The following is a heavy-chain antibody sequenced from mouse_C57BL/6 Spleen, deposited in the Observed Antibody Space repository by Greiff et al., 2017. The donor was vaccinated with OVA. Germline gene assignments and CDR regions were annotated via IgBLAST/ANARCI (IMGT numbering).Heavy chain of an antibody. CDR1: GYTFTSYW. CDR2: IDPSDSET. Sequence: QVHVKQPGAELVRPGSSVKLSCKASGYTFTSYWMHWVKQRPIQGLEWIGNIDPSDSETHYNQKFKDKATLTVDKSSSTAYMQLSSLTSEDSAVYYCARGRYDYDHLYYFDYWGQGTTLTVSS. V-gene: IGHV1-52*01. CDR3: ARGRYDYDHLYYFDY. J-gene: IGHJ2*01. D-gene: IGHD2-4*01.